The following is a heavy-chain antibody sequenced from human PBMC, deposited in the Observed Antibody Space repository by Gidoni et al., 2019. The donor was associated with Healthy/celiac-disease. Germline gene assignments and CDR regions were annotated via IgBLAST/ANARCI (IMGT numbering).Heavy chain of an antibody. D-gene: IGHD3-22*01. CDR1: GFTFSSHS. J-gene: IGHJ3*02. Sequence: EVQLVESGGGLVKPGGSLRLSGAASGFTFSSHSMNWVRQAPGKRLEWVSSISSSSSYIYYADSVKGRFTISRDNAKNSLYLQMNSLRAEDTAVYYCARGASYYYDSSGYPDAFDIWGQGTMVTVSS. CDR3: ARGASYYYDSSGYPDAFDI. V-gene: IGHV3-21*01. CDR2: ISSSSSYI.